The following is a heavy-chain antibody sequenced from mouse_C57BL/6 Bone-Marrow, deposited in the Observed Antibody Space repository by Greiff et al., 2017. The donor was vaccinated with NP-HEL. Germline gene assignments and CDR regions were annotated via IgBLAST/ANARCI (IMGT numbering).Heavy chain of an antibody. CDR3: AREAYSYYGSSYWYFDV. V-gene: IGHV5-16*01. CDR2: INYDGSST. D-gene: IGHD1-1*01. J-gene: IGHJ1*03. CDR1: GFTFSDYY. Sequence: EVKVVESEGGLVQPGRSMKLSCTASGFTFSDYYMAWVRQVPEKGLEWVANINYDGSSTYYLDSLKSRFIISRDNAKNILYLQMSSLKSEDTATYYCAREAYSYYGSSYWYFDVWGTGTTVTVSS.